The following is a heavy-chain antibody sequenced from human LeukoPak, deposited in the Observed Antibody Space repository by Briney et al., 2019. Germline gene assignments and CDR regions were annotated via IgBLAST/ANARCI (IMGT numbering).Heavy chain of an antibody. CDR3: ASPSQPHYYYYYMDV. J-gene: IGHJ6*03. V-gene: IGHV1-2*02. D-gene: IGHD2-2*01. Sequence: GASVKVSCKASGYTFTGYYMHWVRQAPGQWLEWMGWINPNSGGTNYAQKFQGRVTMTRDTSISTAYMELSRLRSDDTAVYYCASPSQPHYYYYYMDVWGKGTTVTVSS. CDR1: GYTFTGYY. CDR2: INPNSGGT.